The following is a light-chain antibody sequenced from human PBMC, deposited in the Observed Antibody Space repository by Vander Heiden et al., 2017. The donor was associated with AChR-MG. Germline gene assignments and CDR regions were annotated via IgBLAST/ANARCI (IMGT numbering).Light chain of an antibody. CDR1: SSNIRAGYN. CDR3: QSYDSLSVLV. Sequence: QSVLTQPPAVSGAPGQRVPISCPGSSSNIRAGYNVHWYQQLPGKAPKLLIYENNNRPSGVPDRFSASKSGTSASLAITGLQAEDEADYYCQSYDSLSVLVFGGGTKLTVL. CDR2: ENN. V-gene: IGLV1-40*01. J-gene: IGLJ2*01.